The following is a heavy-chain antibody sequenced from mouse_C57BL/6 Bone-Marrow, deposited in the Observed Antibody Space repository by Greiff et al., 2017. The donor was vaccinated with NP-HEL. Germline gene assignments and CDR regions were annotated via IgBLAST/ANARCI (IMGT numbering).Heavy chain of an antibody. Sequence: VQLQQSGPELVKPGASVKISCKASGYSFTGYYMNWVKQSPEKSLEWIGEINPSTGGTTYNQKFKAKATLTVDKSSSTAYMQLKSLTSEDSAVYYCAREGETGTWDYWGKGTTLTVSS. V-gene: IGHV1-42*01. CDR3: AREGETGTWDY. J-gene: IGHJ2*01. CDR2: INPSTGGT. D-gene: IGHD4-1*01. CDR1: GYSFTGYY.